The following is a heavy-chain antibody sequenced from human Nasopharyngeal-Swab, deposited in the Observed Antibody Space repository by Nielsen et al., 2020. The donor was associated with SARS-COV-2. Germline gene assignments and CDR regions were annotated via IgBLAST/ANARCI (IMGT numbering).Heavy chain of an antibody. V-gene: IGHV4-39*01. CDR1: GGSISSSSYY. CDR3: ARHRYSSSWSWYFDY. CDR2: IYYSGST. J-gene: IGHJ4*02. D-gene: IGHD6-13*01. Sequence: SETLSLTCTVSGGSISSSSYYWGWIRQPPGKGLEWIGSIYYSGSTYYNPSLKSRVTISVDTSKNQFSLKLSSVTAADTAVYYCARHRYSSSWSWYFDYWGQRTLVTVSS.